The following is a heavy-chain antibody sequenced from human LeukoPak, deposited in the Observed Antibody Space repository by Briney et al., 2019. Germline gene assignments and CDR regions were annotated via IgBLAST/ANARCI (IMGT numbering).Heavy chain of an antibody. CDR1: GYTFTSYY. CDR3: AREVIVGYYDSSGPDAFDI. J-gene: IGHJ3*02. V-gene: IGHV1-46*01. CDR2: INPSGGST. Sequence: GAPVKVSCKASGYTFTSYYMHWVRQAPGQGLEWMGIINPSGGSTSYAQKFQGRVTMTRDMSTSTVYMELSSLRSEDTAVYYCAREVIVGYYDSSGPDAFDIWGQGTMVTVSS. D-gene: IGHD3-22*01.